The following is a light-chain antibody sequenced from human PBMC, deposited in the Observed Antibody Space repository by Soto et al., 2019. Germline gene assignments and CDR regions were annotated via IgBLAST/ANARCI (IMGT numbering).Light chain of an antibody. CDR3: ASWDDSLNGDVV. CDR2: SNN. CDR1: SSNIGSST. J-gene: IGLJ2*01. V-gene: IGLV1-44*01. Sequence: QPVLTQPPSASGTPGQRVTISCSVSSSNIGSSTVNWYQHLPGTAPKLLIYSNNQRPSGVPDRFSGSKSGTSASLAISGLQSEDEADYYCASWDDSLNGDVVFGGGTQLTVL.